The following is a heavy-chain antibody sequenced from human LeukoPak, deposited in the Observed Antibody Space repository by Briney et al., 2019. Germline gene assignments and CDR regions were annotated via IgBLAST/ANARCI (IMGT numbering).Heavy chain of an antibody. D-gene: IGHD3-3*01. CDR2: IYHSGST. CDR1: GYSISSGYY. J-gene: IGHJ4*02. CDR3: AAASQGLKYYDFWSGYRDY. Sequence: PSETLSPTCTVSGYSISSGYYWGWIRQPPGKGLEWIGSIYHSGSTYYNPSLKSRVTISVDTSKNQFSLKLSSVTAADTAVYYCAAASQGLKYYDFWSGYRDYWGQGTLVTVSS. V-gene: IGHV4-38-2*02.